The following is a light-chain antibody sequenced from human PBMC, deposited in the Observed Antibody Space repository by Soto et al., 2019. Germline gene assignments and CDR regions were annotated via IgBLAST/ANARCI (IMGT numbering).Light chain of an antibody. CDR2: SAS. CDR1: RSINTD. J-gene: IGKJ1*01. CDR3: QQTYSTPRT. Sequence: DIQMTQSPSSLSASVGDRVTITCRASRSINTDVNWYQQRPGKAPELLIYSASSLHTGVPSRFSGSATATDFTFTITSLLPEDFAIYYCQQTYSTPRTFGQGTKVDIK. V-gene: IGKV1-39*01.